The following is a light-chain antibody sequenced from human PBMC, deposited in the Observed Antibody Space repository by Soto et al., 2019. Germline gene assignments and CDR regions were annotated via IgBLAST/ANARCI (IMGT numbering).Light chain of an antibody. Sequence: SYELTQPPSVSVAPGQTARITCGGNNIGSKSVHWYQQKPGQAPVLVVYDDSDRPSGIPERFSGSKSGNTASLTISGLQAEDEADYHCSSYTNTNTVLFGGGTKLTVL. J-gene: IGLJ2*01. CDR1: NIGSKS. CDR3: SSYTNTNTVL. CDR2: DDS. V-gene: IGLV3-21*02.